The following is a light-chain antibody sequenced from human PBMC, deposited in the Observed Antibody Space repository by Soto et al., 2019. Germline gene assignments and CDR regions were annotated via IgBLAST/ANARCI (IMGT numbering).Light chain of an antibody. CDR1: QTLGSN. CDR3: QQYKNWPL. CDR2: GAS. V-gene: IGKV3-15*01. Sequence: DIVMTQSPATLSVSPGERATLSCRASQTLGSNLAWYQQKPGQPPRLLIYGASTRATGVPARISGSGSGTEFTLTISSLQSEDFAVYYRQQYKNWPLFGQGTRLEIK. J-gene: IGKJ5*01.